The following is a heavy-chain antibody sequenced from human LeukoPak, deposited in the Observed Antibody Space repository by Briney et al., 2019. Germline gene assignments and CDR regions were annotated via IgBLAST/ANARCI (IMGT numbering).Heavy chain of an antibody. Sequence: SVKVSCKASGFTFSSSAMQWVRQARGQRLEWIGWIVIGSGNTNYAQRFQERVTITRDMSTSTVYMELSSLTSEDTAVYYCAADNPVEGYWGQGTLVTVSS. CDR2: IVIGSGNT. D-gene: IGHD2-21*01. J-gene: IGHJ4*02. CDR3: AADNPVEGY. V-gene: IGHV1-58*02. CDR1: GFTFSSSA.